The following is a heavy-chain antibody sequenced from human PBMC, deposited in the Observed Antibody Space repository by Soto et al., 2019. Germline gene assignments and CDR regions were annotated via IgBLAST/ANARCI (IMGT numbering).Heavy chain of an antibody. J-gene: IGHJ4*02. Sequence: QVQMVQSGVEVRKTGASVRVSCKTSGYTFTTFGIHWVRQAPGQGLEWMGCLTAYDSKRNFAQKFQDRLTMTMDITTSTGYMELSGLRSDDRAVYFCARGFTYGDCDYWGRGTQVAVSS. D-gene: IGHD4-17*01. CDR2: LTAYDSKR. CDR1: GYTFTTFG. CDR3: ARGFTYGDCDY. V-gene: IGHV1-18*01.